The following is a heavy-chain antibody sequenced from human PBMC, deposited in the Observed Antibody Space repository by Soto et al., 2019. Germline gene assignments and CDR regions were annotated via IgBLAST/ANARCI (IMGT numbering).Heavy chain of an antibody. CDR3: AKDMGDYYYYGMDV. D-gene: IGHD3-16*01. CDR2: ISWNSGSI. CDR1: GFTFDDYA. Sequence: PVGSLRLSCAAPGFTFDDYAMHWVRQAPGKGLEWVSGISWNSGSIGYADSVKGRFTISRDNAKNSLYLQMNSLRAEDTALYYCAKDMGDYYYYGMDVWGQGTTVTVSS. V-gene: IGHV3-9*01. J-gene: IGHJ6*02.